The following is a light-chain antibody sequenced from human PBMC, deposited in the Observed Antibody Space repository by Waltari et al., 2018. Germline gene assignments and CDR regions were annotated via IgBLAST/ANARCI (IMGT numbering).Light chain of an antibody. Sequence: DIQMTQSPSSLSASVGDRVAITCRPSQNISSYLNWSQQKPGKAPKLLIYAASNLQSGVPSRFSGGGSGTDFTLTISSLQPEDFATYYCQQTYTTPRTFGQGTKLEIK. V-gene: IGKV1-39*01. CDR1: QNISSY. CDR3: QQTYTTPRT. CDR2: AAS. J-gene: IGKJ2*01.